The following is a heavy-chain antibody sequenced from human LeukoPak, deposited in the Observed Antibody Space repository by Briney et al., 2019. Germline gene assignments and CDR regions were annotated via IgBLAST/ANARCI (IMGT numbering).Heavy chain of an antibody. D-gene: IGHD6-6*01. CDR3: VKGLYSSSKNWFDP. CDR2: ISSTGGNT. V-gene: IGHV3-64D*09. CDR1: GFTFSDYA. Sequence: GGSLTLSCSGSGFTFSDYAMHWVRQAPGKGLEYVSSISSTGGNTYYADSVKGRITISRDNSKNTLYLQMSSLRAEDAAVYYCVKGLYSSSKNWFDPWGQGTLVTVSS. J-gene: IGHJ5*02.